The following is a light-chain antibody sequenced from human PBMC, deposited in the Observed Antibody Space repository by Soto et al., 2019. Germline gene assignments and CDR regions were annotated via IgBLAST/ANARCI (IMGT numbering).Light chain of an antibody. Sequence: QSALTQPRSVSGSPGQSVTISCTGTSSDVGTYNYVSWYQHHPGKAPKLMIYDVNKRPSGVPDRFSGSKSGNTASLTISGLQAEDEADYYCCSYAGSYNVVFGGGTKLTVL. V-gene: IGLV2-11*01. CDR1: SSDVGTYNY. CDR2: DVN. J-gene: IGLJ2*01. CDR3: CSYAGSYNVV.